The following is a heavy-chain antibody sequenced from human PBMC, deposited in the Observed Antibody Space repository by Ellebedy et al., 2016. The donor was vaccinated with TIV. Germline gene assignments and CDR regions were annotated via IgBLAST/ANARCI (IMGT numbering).Heavy chain of an antibody. J-gene: IGHJ3*02. D-gene: IGHD3-16*01. CDR3: ARGLVWGSPDAFDI. CDR2: IYYSGST. V-gene: IGHV4-39*07. Sequence: SETLSLXXTVSGGSISSSSYYWGWIRQPPGKGLEWIGSIYYSGSTYYNPSLKSRVTISVDTSKNQFSLKLSSVTAADTAVYYCARGLVWGSPDAFDIWGQGTMVTVSS. CDR1: GGSISSSSYY.